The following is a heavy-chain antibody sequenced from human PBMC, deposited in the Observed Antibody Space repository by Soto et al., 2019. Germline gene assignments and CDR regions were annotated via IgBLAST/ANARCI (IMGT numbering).Heavy chain of an antibody. CDR2: IRSKAYGGTT. CDR1: GFTFGDYA. D-gene: IGHD3-3*01. V-gene: IGHV3-49*03. CDR3: TRDYDFWSGYQKDYYYYYYMDV. J-gene: IGHJ6*03. Sequence: GGSLRLSCTASGFTFGDYAMSWFRQATGKGLEWVGFIRSKAYGGTTEYAASVKGRFTISRDDSKSIAYLQMNSLKTEDTAVYYCTRDYDFWSGYQKDYYYYYYMDVWGKGTTVTVSS.